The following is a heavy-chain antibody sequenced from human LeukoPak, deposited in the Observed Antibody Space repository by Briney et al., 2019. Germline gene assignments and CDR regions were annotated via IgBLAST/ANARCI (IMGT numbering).Heavy chain of an antibody. J-gene: IGHJ3*02. D-gene: IGHD6-19*01. V-gene: IGHV4-59*08. Sequence: SETLSLTCTVTGGSLSSYYWSWLRQPPGKGLEWIGYIYYSGSTNYNPSLKSRVTISEDTSKNQFSLTLSSVTAADTAVYYCALRVRSSGWYLGDAFDIWGQGTMVTVSS. CDR3: ALRVRSSGWYLGDAFDI. CDR1: GGSLSSYY. CDR2: IYYSGST.